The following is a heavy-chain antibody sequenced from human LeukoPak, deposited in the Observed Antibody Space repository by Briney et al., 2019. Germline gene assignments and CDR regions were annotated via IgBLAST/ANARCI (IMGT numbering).Heavy chain of an antibody. CDR3: ASLYHDSSGPDPCFDY. CDR1: GFTFSSNG. CDR2: IWYDGSNK. Sequence: GGSLRLSCAASGFTFSSNGMHWDRQAPGKGLEWVAVIWYDGSNKYYADSVKGRFTISRGNSKNTLYLQMNSLRAEDTAVYYCASLYHDSSGPDPCFDYWGQGTLVTVSS. D-gene: IGHD3-22*01. V-gene: IGHV3-33*01. J-gene: IGHJ4*02.